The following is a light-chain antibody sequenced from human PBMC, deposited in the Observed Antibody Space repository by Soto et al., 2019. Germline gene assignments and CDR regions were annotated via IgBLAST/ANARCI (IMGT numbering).Light chain of an antibody. CDR1: SSDVGDHNY. Sequence: QSALTQPASVSGSPGQSITISGTGTSSDVGDHNYVSWYQQKPGKAPKLLISEVNNRPSGVSNRFSGSKSGNTASLTISGLRPDDEADYYCSSYTATSTHYVFGSGTKVTVL. V-gene: IGLV2-14*01. CDR2: EVN. CDR3: SSYTATSTHYV. J-gene: IGLJ1*01.